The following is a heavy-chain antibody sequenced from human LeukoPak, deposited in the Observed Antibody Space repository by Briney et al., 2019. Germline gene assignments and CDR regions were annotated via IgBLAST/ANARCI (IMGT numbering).Heavy chain of an antibody. J-gene: IGHJ4*02. CDR1: GYTFTSYG. Sequence: ASVKVSCKASGYTFTSYGISWVRQAPGQGLEWMGWINPNSGGTNYAQKFQGRVTMTRDTSISIAYMELSRLRSDDTAVYYCAREALEVGATDGALDYWGQGTLVTVSS. CDR3: AREALEVGATDGALDY. CDR2: INPNSGGT. V-gene: IGHV1-2*02. D-gene: IGHD1-26*01.